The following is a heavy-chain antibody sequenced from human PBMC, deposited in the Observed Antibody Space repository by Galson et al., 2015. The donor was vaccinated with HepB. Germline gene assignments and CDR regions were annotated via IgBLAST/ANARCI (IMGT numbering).Heavy chain of an antibody. Sequence: SVKVSCKASGGTVSSYAISWVRQAPGQGLEWMGGIIPIFGTANYAQRFQGRVTITADKSTSTAYMELRSLRSEDTAIYYCARGDSSAYYRFDYWGQGTLVTVSS. CDR1: GGTVSSYA. D-gene: IGHD3-22*01. V-gene: IGHV1-69*06. J-gene: IGHJ4*02. CDR3: ARGDSSAYYRFDY. CDR2: IIPIFGTA.